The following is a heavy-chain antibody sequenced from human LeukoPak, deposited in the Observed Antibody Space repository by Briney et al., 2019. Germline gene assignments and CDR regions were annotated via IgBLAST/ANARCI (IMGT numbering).Heavy chain of an antibody. Sequence: HAGGSLRLSCAASGFTFSSYWMQWIRQVPGKGLLWVSLINTDGTATRYADSVKGRFTISRDNAKNTLYLQMNSLRDEDTAVYYCARDINRSQDYWGQGILVTVSS. D-gene: IGHD2/OR15-2a*01. J-gene: IGHJ4*02. CDR2: INTDGTAT. CDR3: ARDINRSQDY. V-gene: IGHV3-74*01. CDR1: GFTFSSYW.